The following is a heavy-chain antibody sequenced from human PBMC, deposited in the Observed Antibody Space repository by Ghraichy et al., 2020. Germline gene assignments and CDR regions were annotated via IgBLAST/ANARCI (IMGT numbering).Heavy chain of an antibody. D-gene: IGHD2-2*01. J-gene: IGHJ6*02. Sequence: GGSLRLSCVASGFTFSSYAMSWVRQAPGKGLEWVSSIINSGGTTYHADSVKGRFTISRDKSTNTLYLQMNSLRAEDTAVYYCAKDRRYCSSTSCYAYYYGMDVWGQGTTVTVSS. CDR3: AKDRRYCSSTSCYAYYYGMDV. V-gene: IGHV3-23*01. CDR2: IINSGGTT. CDR1: GFTFSSYA.